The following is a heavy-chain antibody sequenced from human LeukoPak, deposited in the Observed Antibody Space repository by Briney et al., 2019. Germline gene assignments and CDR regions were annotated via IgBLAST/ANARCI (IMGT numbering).Heavy chain of an antibody. CDR1: GYTFTSYY. CDR2: INPSGGST. CDR3: ARDSTPPAFYDY. Sequence: GSSVKVSCKASGYTFTSYYMHWVRQAPGQGLEWMGIINPSGGSTSYAQKFRGRVTMTRDMSTSTVYMELSSLRSEDTAVYYCARDSTPPAFYDYWGQGTLVTVSS. D-gene: IGHD2/OR15-2a*01. V-gene: IGHV1-46*01. J-gene: IGHJ4*02.